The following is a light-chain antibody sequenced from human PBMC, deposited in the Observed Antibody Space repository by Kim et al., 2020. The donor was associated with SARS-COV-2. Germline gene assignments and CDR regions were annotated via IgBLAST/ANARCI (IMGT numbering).Light chain of an antibody. CDR3: AALDDNLNGVG. CDR1: FSHFRRNT. J-gene: IGLJ2*01. Sequence: GQRVTISCSRSFSHFRRNTVHWYQHLPVTAPKLLIFGYNHRPSGVPDRFSGSKSGTSSSLAIIGLQSEDEADYYCAALDDNLNGVGFGGGTQLTVL. CDR2: GYN. V-gene: IGLV1-44*01.